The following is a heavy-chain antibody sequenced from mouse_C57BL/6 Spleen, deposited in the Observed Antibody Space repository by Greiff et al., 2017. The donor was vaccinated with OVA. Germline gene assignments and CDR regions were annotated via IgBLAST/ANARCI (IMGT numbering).Heavy chain of an antibody. J-gene: IGHJ2*01. CDR3: AFYYYGSSDY. CDR2: INPNNGGT. CDR1: GYTFTDYY. Sequence: EVQLLQSGPELVKPGASVKISCKASGYTFTDYYMNWVKQSHGKSLEWIGDINPNNGGTSYNQKFKGKATLTVDKSSSTAYMELRSLTSEDSAVYYCAFYYYGSSDYWGQGTTLTVSS. D-gene: IGHD1-1*01. V-gene: IGHV1-26*01.